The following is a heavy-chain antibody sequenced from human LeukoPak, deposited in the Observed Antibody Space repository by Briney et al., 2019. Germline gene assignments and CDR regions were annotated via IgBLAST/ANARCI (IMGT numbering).Heavy chain of an antibody. CDR2: IYYSGST. Sequence: PSETLSLTCTVSGGSISSYYWSWIRQPPGKGLEWIGYIYYSGSTNYNPSLKSRVTISVDTSKNRFSLKLSSVTAADTAVYYCAGTPITMVRGVKVGYFDYWGQGTLVTVAS. D-gene: IGHD3-10*01. CDR3: AGTPITMVRGVKVGYFDY. V-gene: IGHV4-59*08. CDR1: GGSISSYY. J-gene: IGHJ4*02.